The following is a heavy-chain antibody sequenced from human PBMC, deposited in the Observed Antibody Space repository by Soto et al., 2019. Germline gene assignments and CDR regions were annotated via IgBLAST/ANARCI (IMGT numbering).Heavy chain of an antibody. V-gene: IGHV4-59*01. D-gene: IGHD2-15*01. CDR3: ARDAGGPGDY. J-gene: IGHJ4*02. CDR1: SASFTVYY. CDR2: IYYSGST. Sequence: SETLSLTCTVSSASFTVYYWSWIRQPPGKGLEWIGYIYYSGSTSYNPSLTSRVTLSADTSKNQFSLKLRSVTAADAAVYYCARDAGGPGDYWGQGVLVTVSS.